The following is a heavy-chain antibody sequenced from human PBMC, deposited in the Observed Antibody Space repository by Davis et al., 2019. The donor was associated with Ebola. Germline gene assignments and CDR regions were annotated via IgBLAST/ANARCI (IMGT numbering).Heavy chain of an antibody. CDR1: GFTFSGSA. CDR3: TISSSSADY. Sequence: GSLRLSCAASGFTFSGSAMHWVRQAPGKGLEWVGRIRSKANSYATAYAASVKGRFTTSRDDSKHTAYLQMNSLKTEDTAVYYCTISSSSADYWGQGTLVTVSS. V-gene: IGHV3-73*01. J-gene: IGHJ4*02. D-gene: IGHD6-6*01. CDR2: IRSKANSYAT.